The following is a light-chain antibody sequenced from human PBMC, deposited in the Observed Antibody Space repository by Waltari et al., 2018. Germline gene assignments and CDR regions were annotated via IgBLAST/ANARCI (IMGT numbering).Light chain of an antibody. V-gene: IGKV3-11*01. CDR2: DAS. Sequence: EVVLTQSPATLSLSPGDGATLSRRASQSVGTYLAWFQQKPGQPPRLLIYDASNRATGIPPRFSGRGSGTYFTLTISYLEPEDFAVYYCQQRSDWLYTFGQGTKLEMK. CDR1: QSVGTY. CDR3: QQRSDWLYT. J-gene: IGKJ2*01.